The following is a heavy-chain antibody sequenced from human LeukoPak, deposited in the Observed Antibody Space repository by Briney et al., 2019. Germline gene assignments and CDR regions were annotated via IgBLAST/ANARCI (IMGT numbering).Heavy chain of an antibody. J-gene: IGHJ4*02. D-gene: IGHD1-1*01. V-gene: IGHV1-2*02. Sequence: GASVTVSFKDSGYTFTVYYMHWVRQAPGQGRERVGWINPNNGDTNYAQKFQGRVTMTRDTSISTAYMELSRLRSDDTAVYYCASLDKGNDVVFDYWGQGTLVTVSS. CDR1: GYTFTVYY. CDR2: INPNNGDT. CDR3: ASLDKGNDVVFDY.